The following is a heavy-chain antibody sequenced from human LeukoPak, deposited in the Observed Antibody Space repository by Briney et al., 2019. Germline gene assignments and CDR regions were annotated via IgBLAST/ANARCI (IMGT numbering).Heavy chain of an antibody. CDR3: ARDLSATWYSLAF. CDR2: IDWSGQAS. J-gene: IGHJ4*02. V-gene: IGHV3-20*04. CDR1: GFSNADYG. D-gene: IGHD2-15*01. Sequence: GGSLRLSCVGAGFSNADYGMSWVRQVPGKGLEWVSGIDWSGQASEYADSVKGRFIISRDNSENSLYLQMNSLIPEDTVLYYCARDLSATWYSLAFWGQGTLVTVSS.